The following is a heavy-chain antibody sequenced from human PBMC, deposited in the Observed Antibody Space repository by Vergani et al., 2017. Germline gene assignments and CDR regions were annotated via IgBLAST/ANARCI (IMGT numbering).Heavy chain of an antibody. J-gene: IGHJ4*02. Sequence: QVQLQESGPGLVKPSQTLSLTCTVSGGSISSGGYYWSWIRQHPGKGLEWIGYIDYSGSTYYNPSLKSRVTISVDTSKNQFSLKLSSVTAADTAVYYFARVESCSGGSCYPAVTSDWGQGTLVTVSS. V-gene: IGHV4-31*03. D-gene: IGHD2-15*01. CDR1: GGSISSGGYY. CDR2: IDYSGST. CDR3: ARVESCSGGSCYPAVTSD.